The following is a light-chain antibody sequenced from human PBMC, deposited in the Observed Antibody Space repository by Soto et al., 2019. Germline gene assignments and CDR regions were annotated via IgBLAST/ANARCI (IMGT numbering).Light chain of an antibody. CDR2: AAS. CDR1: QSVSSS. V-gene: IGKV3-15*01. Sequence: EIVMTQSPATLSVSPGERATLSCRASQSVSSSLAWFQQKPGQAPRLLIYAASARATGIAARLSGSGSGTEFTLPISSLQSEDFAVYYCLQHKSWPFTFGQGTKLESK. CDR3: LQHKSWPFT. J-gene: IGKJ2*01.